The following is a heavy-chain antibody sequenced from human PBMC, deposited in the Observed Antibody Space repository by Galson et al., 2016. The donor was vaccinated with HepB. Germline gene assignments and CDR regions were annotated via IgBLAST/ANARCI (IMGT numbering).Heavy chain of an antibody. CDR1: GFRISDYY. Sequence: SLRLSCAASGFRISDYYLSWIRQAPGKGLEWISYISQSRTYTKYADSVKGRFTISRDNAKNSLYLEMNSLRAEETAVYYCARDSLGIAVDMDVWGQGTTVTVSS. V-gene: IGHV3-11*05. CDR2: ISQSRTYT. CDR3: ARDSLGIAVDMDV. D-gene: IGHD6-19*01. J-gene: IGHJ6*02.